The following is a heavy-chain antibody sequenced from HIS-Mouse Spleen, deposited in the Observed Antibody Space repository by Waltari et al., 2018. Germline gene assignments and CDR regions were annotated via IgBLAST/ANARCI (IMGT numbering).Heavy chain of an antibody. D-gene: IGHD6-13*01. CDR3: AREIPYSSSWYDWYFDL. J-gene: IGHJ2*01. CDR1: GGSISSSSYH. CDR2: TYYSGST. Sequence: QLQLQESGPGLVKPSETLSLTCTVSGGSISSSSYHWGWIRQPPGKRLEGIGSTYYSGSTYYNPSLKSRVTISVDTSKNQFSLKLSSVTAADTAVYYCAREIPYSSSWYDWYFDLWGRGTLVTVSS. V-gene: IGHV4-39*07.